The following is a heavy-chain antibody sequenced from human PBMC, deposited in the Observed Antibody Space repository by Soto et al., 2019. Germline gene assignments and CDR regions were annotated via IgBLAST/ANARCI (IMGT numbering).Heavy chain of an antibody. V-gene: IGHV3-23*01. CDR1: GLTFSSYA. CDR2: ISGSGGGT. D-gene: IGHD2-21*01. J-gene: IGHJ6*02. CDR3: AKDSRLLLRNYQYYGIDV. Sequence: GGSLRLSCAASGLTFSSYAMSWVRQAPGKGLEWVSSISGSGGGTNYADCVKGRFTISRDNFKNTLYLQMDSLRAEDTAVYYCAKDSRLLLRNYQYYGIDVCGQGNSVTVSS.